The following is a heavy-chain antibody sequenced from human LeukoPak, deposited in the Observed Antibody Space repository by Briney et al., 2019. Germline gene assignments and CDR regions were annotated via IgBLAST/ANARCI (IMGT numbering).Heavy chain of an antibody. J-gene: IGHJ4*02. V-gene: IGHV3-7*01. Sequence: PGGSLRLSCAVDGFTFSNYRMSWVRQAPGKGLEWVANIKKDVSEKFYVDSVKGRFTISRDNAKNSLYLQMNSLRVEDTAVYYCARSLPNSRSRLDSWGQGTQVTVSS. CDR3: ARSLPNSRSRLDS. CDR2: IKKDVSEK. D-gene: IGHD5-24*01. CDR1: GFTFSNYR.